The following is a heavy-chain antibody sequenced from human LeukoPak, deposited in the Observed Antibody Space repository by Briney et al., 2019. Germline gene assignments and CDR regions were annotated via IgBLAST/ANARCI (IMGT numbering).Heavy chain of an antibody. CDR3: AKDRSTGSNWFDP. CDR2: KWYDGSNK. V-gene: IGHV3-33*06. J-gene: IGHJ5*02. D-gene: IGHD3-9*01. CDR1: GFTFSSYG. Sequence: PGGSLRLSCAASGFTFSSYGMHWVRQAPGKGLEWVAVKWYDGSNKYYADSVKGRFTISRDNSKNTLYLQMNSLRAEDTAVYYCAKDRSTGSNWFDPWGQGTLVTVSS.